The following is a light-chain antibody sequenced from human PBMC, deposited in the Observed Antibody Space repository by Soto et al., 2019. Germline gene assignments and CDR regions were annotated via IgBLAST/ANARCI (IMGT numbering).Light chain of an antibody. Sequence: DIQMTQSPSTLSASVGDRVTITCRASQSISSWLAWYQQKPVKAPKLLIYKASSLESGVPSRFSGSGSGTEFTLTISSLQPDDFAPYYCQQYNSYSWTFGQGTKVEIK. V-gene: IGKV1-5*03. CDR1: QSISSW. J-gene: IGKJ1*01. CDR3: QQYNSYSWT. CDR2: KAS.